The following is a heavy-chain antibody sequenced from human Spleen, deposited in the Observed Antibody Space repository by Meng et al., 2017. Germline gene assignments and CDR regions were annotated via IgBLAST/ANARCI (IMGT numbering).Heavy chain of an antibody. CDR3: ARVAGYIDAFDV. Sequence: SETLSLTCTVSGYSISSGYYWGWIRQPPGKGLEWIGYIYYSGSTNYNPSLKSRVTISVDTSKNLFSLNLKSVSTVDTAVYHCARVAGYIDAFDVWGQGKVVTVSS. J-gene: IGHJ3*01. CDR1: GYSISSGYY. D-gene: IGHD5-24*01. CDR2: IYYSGST. V-gene: IGHV4-61*01.